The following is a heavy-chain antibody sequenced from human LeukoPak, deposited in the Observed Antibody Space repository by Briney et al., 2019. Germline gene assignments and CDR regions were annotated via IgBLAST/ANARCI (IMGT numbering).Heavy chain of an antibody. V-gene: IGHV3-23*01. J-gene: IGHJ6*03. D-gene: IGHD6-13*01. CDR3: AKTYFSSRAHYFYYYYMDV. Sequence: GGSLRLSCAASGFSFRSYAMSWVRQAPGKGLEWVSAISGSGTNTYYADSVKGRFTISRDNSKNTLDLQMNSLRAEDTAVYYCAKTYFSSRAHYFYYYYMDVWGKGTTVTISS. CDR1: GFSFRSYA. CDR2: ISGSGTNT.